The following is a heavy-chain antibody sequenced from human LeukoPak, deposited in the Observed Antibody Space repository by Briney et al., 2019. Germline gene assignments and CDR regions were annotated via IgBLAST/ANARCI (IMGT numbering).Heavy chain of an antibody. J-gene: IGHJ4*02. CDR1: GFTFSSYA. CDR3: ATGELLLWYYFDY. CDR2: ISASGGST. Sequence: PGGSLTLSCAASGFTFSSYAMSWVRQAPGKGLEWVSAISASGGSTYYADSVKGRFTISRDNSKHTLYLQMNSLRAEDTAVYYCATGELLLWYYFDYWGQGTLVTVSS. V-gene: IGHV3-23*01. D-gene: IGHD3-10*01.